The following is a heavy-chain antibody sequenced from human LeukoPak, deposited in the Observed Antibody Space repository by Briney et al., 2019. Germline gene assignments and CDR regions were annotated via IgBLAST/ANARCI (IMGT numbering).Heavy chain of an antibody. D-gene: IGHD6-13*01. CDR1: GGSFSGYY. CDR3: ARDGEAAAGDSWFDP. J-gene: IGHJ5*02. Sequence: SETLSLTCAVYGGSFSGYYWSWIRQPAGKGLEWIGRIYTSGSTNYNPSLKSRVTMSVDTSKNQFSLKLSSVTAADTAVYYCARDGEAAAGDSWFDPWGQGTLVTVSS. V-gene: IGHV4-4*07. CDR2: IYTSGST.